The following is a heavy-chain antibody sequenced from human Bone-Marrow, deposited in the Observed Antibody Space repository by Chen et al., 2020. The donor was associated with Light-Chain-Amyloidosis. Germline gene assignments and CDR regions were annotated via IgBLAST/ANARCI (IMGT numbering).Heavy chain of an antibody. CDR1: GYTFPNYW. D-gene: IGHD2-21*01. J-gene: IGHJ4*02. Sequence: KISCKGSGYTFPNYWIGWVRQMPGKGLEWMGVIYPDDSDARYSPSCEGQVTIXADKSXXXXXXXXXXXXXXXTAMYYCARRRDGYNFDYWGQGTLVTVSS. V-gene: IGHV5-51*01. CDR3: ARRRDGYNFDY. CDR2: IYPDDSDA.